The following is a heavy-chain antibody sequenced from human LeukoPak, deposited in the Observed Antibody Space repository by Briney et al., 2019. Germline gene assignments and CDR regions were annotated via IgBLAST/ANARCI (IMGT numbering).Heavy chain of an antibody. Sequence: GASVKVSCKASGYTFTSYGISWVRQAPGQGLEWMGWISAYNGNTNYAQKLRGRVTMTTDTSTSTAYMELRSLRSDDTAVYYCARSYSSGWYVPPYYYYYYMDVWGKGTTVTVSS. J-gene: IGHJ6*03. CDR1: GYTFTSYG. D-gene: IGHD6-19*01. CDR2: ISAYNGNT. CDR3: ARSYSSGWYVPPYYYYYYMDV. V-gene: IGHV1-18*01.